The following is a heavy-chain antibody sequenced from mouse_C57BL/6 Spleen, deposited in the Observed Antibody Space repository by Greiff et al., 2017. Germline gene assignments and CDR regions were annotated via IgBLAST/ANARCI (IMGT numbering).Heavy chain of an antibody. CDR3: TTMGYGSSYGFAY. CDR1: GFNIKDDY. CDR2: IDPENGDT. V-gene: IGHV14-4*01. Sequence: EVQLQQSGAELVRPGASVKLSCTASGFNIKDDYMHWVKQRPEQGLEWIGWIDPENGDTEYASKFQGKATITADTSSNTAYLQLSSLTSEDTAVYYCTTMGYGSSYGFAYWGQGTLVTVSA. D-gene: IGHD1-1*01. J-gene: IGHJ3*01.